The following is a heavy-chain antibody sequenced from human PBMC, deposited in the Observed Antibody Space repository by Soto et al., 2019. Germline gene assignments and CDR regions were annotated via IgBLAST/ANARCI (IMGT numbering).Heavy chain of an antibody. J-gene: IGHJ4*02. Sequence: GVPLKIPCNGSGYSCTNLWIARVRQMPGKGLEWMGIIYPGDSDTRFSPSFQGQVTISVDKSVSTAYLQWSSLKASDTATYYCARRNSYYDSSGYEGNYFDYWGQGTLVTVSS. CDR3: ARRNSYYDSSGYEGNYFDY. V-gene: IGHV5-51*01. CDR2: IYPGDSDT. CDR1: GYSCTNLW. D-gene: IGHD3-22*01.